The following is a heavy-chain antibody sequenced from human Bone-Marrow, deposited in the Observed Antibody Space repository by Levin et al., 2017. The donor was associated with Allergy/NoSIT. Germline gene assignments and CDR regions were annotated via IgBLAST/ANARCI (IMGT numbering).Heavy chain of an antibody. CDR3: AKDPDYGDYAPFDY. Sequence: GGSLRLSCAASGFTFDDYAMHWVRQAPGKGLEWVSGISWNSGSIGYADSVKGRFTISRDNAKNSLYLQMNSLRAEDTALYYCAKDPDYGDYAPFDYWGQGTLVTVSS. CDR1: GFTFDDYA. D-gene: IGHD4-17*01. J-gene: IGHJ4*02. V-gene: IGHV3-9*01. CDR2: ISWNSGSI.